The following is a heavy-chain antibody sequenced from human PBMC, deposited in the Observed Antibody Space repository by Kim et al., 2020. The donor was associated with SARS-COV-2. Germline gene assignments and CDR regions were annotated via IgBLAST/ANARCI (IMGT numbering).Heavy chain of an antibody. J-gene: IGHJ6*02. D-gene: IGHD2-2*01. CDR3: AKVYCSSTRWRVRYYYYGMDV. Sequence: GGSLRLSCAASGFTFSSYAMSWVRQAPGKGLEWVSAISGSGGSTYYADSVKGRFTISRDNSKNTLYLQMNSLRAEDTAVYYCAKVYCSSTRWRVRYYYYGMDVWGQGTTVTVSS. CDR2: ISGSGGST. CDR1: GFTFSSYA. V-gene: IGHV3-23*01.